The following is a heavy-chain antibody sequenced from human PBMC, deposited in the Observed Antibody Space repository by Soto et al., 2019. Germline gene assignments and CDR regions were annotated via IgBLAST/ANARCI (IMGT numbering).Heavy chain of an antibody. CDR3: AREGRIAAAGTTWFDP. D-gene: IGHD6-25*01. J-gene: IGHJ5*02. CDR1: GGTFGSFA. CDR2: IIPIFGTA. Sequence: QVQLVQSGAEVKKPESSVKVSCKASGGTFGSFAFNWVRQAPGQGLEWMGRIIPIFGTATYAQKFLVRLTISADDATSMAYMELSGLRSDDTAFYFCAREGRIAAAGTTWFDPWGQGTLVIVSS. V-gene: IGHV1-69*01.